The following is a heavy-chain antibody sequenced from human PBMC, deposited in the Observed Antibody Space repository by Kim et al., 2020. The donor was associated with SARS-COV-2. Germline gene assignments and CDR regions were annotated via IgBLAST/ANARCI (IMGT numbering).Heavy chain of an antibody. Sequence: SVKVSCKASGGTFSSYAISWVRQAPGQGLEWMGGIIPIFGTANYAQKFQGRVTITADESTSTAYMELSSLRSEDTAVYYCVTSRMGAFDYWGQGTLVTVSS. J-gene: IGHJ4*02. V-gene: IGHV1-69*13. CDR2: IIPIFGTA. D-gene: IGHD3-16*01. CDR1: GGTFSSYA. CDR3: VTSRMGAFDY.